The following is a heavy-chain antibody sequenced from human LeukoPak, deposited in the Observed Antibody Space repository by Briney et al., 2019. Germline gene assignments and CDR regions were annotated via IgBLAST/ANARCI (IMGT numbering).Heavy chain of an antibody. J-gene: IGHJ6*03. Sequence: ASVKVSCKASGYTFTGYYMHWVRQAPGQGLEWMGWINPNSGGTNYAQKFQGRVTMTRDTSISTAYMELSRLRSDDTAVYYCASGYDSSGPFYYYYMDVWGKGTTVTVSS. CDR3: ASGYDSSGPFYYYYMDV. CDR1: GYTFTGYY. D-gene: IGHD3-22*01. CDR2: INPNSGGT. V-gene: IGHV1-2*02.